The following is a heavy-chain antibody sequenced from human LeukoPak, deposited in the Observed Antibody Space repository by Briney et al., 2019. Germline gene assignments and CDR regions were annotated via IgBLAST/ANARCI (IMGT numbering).Heavy chain of an antibody. CDR1: GGSISSYY. Sequence: SETLSLTCTVSGGSISSYYWSWIRQPPGKGLEWIGYIYTSGSTNYNPSLKSRVTISVDTSKNQFSLKLSSVTAADTAVYYCARGQYHLLYWYFDLWGRGTLVTVS. CDR2: IYTSGST. D-gene: IGHD2-2*01. V-gene: IGHV4-4*09. CDR3: ARGQYHLLYWYFDL. J-gene: IGHJ2*01.